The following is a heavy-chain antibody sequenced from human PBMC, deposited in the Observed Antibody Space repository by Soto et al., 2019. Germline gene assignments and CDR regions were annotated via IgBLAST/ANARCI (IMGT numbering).Heavy chain of an antibody. J-gene: IGHJ4*01. CDR1: GYTFTRYA. V-gene: IGHV1-3*01. CDR3: PSSPFCTNGVCQVGVFYY. CDR2: INAGNGNT. D-gene: IGHD2-8*01. Sequence: VNGSCQAYGYTFTRYAMHWVRQAPGQRLEWMGWINAGNGNTKYSKKFQGRATITRDTSPTTAYIQLISLTSEDTAVYYCPSSPFCTNGVCQVGVFYYLGHGTLDNLS.